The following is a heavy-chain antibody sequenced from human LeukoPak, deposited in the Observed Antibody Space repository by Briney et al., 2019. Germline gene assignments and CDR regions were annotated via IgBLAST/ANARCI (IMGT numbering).Heavy chain of an antibody. Sequence: GGSLRLSCAASGFTFDDYAMHWVRQAPGKGLKWVSGISWNSGSIGYADSAKGRFTISRDNAKNSLYLQMNSLRAEDTALYYCAKDMEELMVYAASNCHFDYWGQGTLVTVSS. CDR1: GFTFDDYA. J-gene: IGHJ4*02. D-gene: IGHD2-8*01. V-gene: IGHV3-9*01. CDR2: ISWNSGSI. CDR3: AKDMEELMVYAASNCHFDY.